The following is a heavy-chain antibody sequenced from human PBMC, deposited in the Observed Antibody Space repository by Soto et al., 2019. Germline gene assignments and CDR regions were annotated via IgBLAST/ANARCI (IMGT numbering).Heavy chain of an antibody. J-gene: IGHJ4*02. CDR2: ISYDGSNK. CDR1: GFTFSSYA. CDR3: ARSQASYYFDY. V-gene: IGHV3-30-3*01. D-gene: IGHD6-6*01. Sequence: GGSLRLSCAASGFTFSSYAMHWVRQAPGKGLEWVAVISYDGSNKYYADSVKGRFTISRDNSKNTLYLQMNSLRAEDTAVYYCARSQASYYFDYWGQGTLVTVSS.